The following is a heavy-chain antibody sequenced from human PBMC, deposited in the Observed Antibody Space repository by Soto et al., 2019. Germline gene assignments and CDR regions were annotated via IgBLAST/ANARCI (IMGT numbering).Heavy chain of an antibody. V-gene: IGHV1-69*13. D-gene: IGHD3-3*02. CDR3: ARVLRNHFWSGYSSS. CDR1: GGTFSSYA. CDR2: IIPIFGTA. J-gene: IGHJ4*02. Sequence: SVKVSCKASGGTFSSYAISWVRQAPGQGLEWMGGIIPIFGTANYAQKFQGRVTITADESTSTAYMELSSLRSEDTAVYYCARVLRNHFWSGYSSSRGQGTRVTVSS.